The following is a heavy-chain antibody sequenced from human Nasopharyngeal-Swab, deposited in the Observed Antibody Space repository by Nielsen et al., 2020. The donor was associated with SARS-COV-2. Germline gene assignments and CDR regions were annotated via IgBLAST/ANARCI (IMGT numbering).Heavy chain of an antibody. CDR1: GYTFTSYG. V-gene: IGHV1-18*01. CDR3: ARDLVVVVAAQGYGMDV. J-gene: IGHJ6*02. Sequence: ASVKVSCKASGYTFTSYGISWVRQAPEQGLEWMGWVSAYNGNTNYAQKLQGRVTMTTDTSTSTAYMELRSLRSDDTAVYYCARDLVVVVAAQGYGMDVWGQGTTVTVSS. D-gene: IGHD2-15*01. CDR2: VSAYNGNT.